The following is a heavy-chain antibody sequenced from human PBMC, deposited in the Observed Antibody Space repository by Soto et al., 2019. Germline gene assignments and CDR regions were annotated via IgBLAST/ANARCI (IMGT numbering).Heavy chain of an antibody. D-gene: IGHD3-22*01. CDR3: ARDLRSITMIVVVTPLDY. J-gene: IGHJ4*02. CDR2: ISAYNGNT. Sequence: ASVKVSCKASGYTFTSYGISWVRQAPGQGLEWMGWISAYNGNTNYAQKLQGRVTMTTDTSTSTAYMELRSLRSDDTAVYYCARDLRSITMIVVVTPLDYWGQGTLVTVSS. CDR1: GYTFTSYG. V-gene: IGHV1-18*01.